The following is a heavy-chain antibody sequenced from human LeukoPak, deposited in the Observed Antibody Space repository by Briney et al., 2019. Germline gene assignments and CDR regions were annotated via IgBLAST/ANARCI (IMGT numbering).Heavy chain of an antibody. Sequence: GGSLRLSCAASGFTFDDYAMHWVRQARGKGLGWVSGISWNSGSIGYADSVKGRFTISRDNAKNSLYLQMNSLRAEDTALYYCAKDVSSSTSSGMDVWGQGTTVTVSS. CDR3: AKDVSSSTSSGMDV. D-gene: IGHD2-2*01. CDR2: ISWNSGSI. CDR1: GFTFDDYA. V-gene: IGHV3-9*01. J-gene: IGHJ6*02.